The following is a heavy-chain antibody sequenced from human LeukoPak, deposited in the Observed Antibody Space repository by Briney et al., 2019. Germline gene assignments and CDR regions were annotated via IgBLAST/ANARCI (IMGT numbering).Heavy chain of an antibody. CDR3: ASVGGYDSWRFDP. V-gene: IGHV1-69*13. J-gene: IGHJ5*02. Sequence: ASVKVSCKASGGTFSSYAISWVRQAPGQGLEWMGGIIPIFGTASYAQKFQGRVTITADESTSTAYMELSSLRSEDTAVYYCASVGGYDSWRFDPWGQGTLVTVSS. D-gene: IGHD5-12*01. CDR1: GGTFSSYA. CDR2: IIPIFGTA.